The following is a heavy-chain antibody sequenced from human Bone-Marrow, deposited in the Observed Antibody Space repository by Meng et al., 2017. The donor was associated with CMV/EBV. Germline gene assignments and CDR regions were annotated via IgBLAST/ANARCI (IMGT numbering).Heavy chain of an antibody. CDR2: IKQDETEK. D-gene: IGHD3-16*01. J-gene: IGHJ4*02. V-gene: IGHV3-7*01. CDR1: GFTFSNYW. Sequence: GESLKISCVVSGFTFSNYWMTWVRQAPGKGLEWVANIKQDETEKYYVDSVKGRFTIFRDNAKNSLYLQMDNLRAEDTAVYYCARWGGEKATLGFAYWGPGLLVTCSS. CDR3: ARWGGEKATLGFAY.